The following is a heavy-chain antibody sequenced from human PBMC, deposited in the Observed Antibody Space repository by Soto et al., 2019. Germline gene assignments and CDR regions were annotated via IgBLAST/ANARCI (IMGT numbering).Heavy chain of an antibody. CDR2: ISTSGDKT. CDR3: AKPLYAHVVVTYGMDV. V-gene: IGHV3-23*01. Sequence: PGGSLRLSCAASGFTFSIYAISWVRQAPGKGLEWLSAISTSGDKTYYADSVEGRFTISRDNSKNTLYLQMNSLRVDDTAVYYCAKPLYAHVVVTYGMDVWGQGTTVTVYS. CDR1: GFTFSIYA. J-gene: IGHJ6*02. D-gene: IGHD3-22*01.